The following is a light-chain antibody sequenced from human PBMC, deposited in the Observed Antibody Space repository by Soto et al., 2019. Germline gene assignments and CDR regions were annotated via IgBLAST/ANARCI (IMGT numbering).Light chain of an antibody. CDR3: QQSYSSPPT. Sequence: DIQMTQSPSSLSASVGDRVTITCRASQGIRDALGWYQQKPGKVPKRLIYSASSLQSGVPSRFSGSGSETDFTLTISSLQPEDFATYYCQQSYSSPPTFGQGTKVDIK. V-gene: IGKV1-17*01. J-gene: IGKJ1*01. CDR2: SAS. CDR1: QGIRDA.